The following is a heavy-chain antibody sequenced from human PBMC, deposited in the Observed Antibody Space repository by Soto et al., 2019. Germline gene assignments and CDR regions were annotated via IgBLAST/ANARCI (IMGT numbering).Heavy chain of an antibody. CDR2: ISAYNGNT. Sequence: QVQLVQSGAEVKKPGASVKVSCKASGYTFTSYGISWVRQAPGQGLEWMGWISAYNGNTNYAQKLQGRVTMTTDTPTSTAYRERRSLRPDDTAVYYGARDNGAPNWSDPGGQEPLVTAS. CDR3: ARDNGAPNWSDP. V-gene: IGHV1-18*04. J-gene: IGHJ5*02. CDR1: GYTFTSYG. D-gene: IGHD4-17*01.